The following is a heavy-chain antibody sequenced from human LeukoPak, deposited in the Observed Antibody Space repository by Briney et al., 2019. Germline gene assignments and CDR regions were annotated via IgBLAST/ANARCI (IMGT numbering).Heavy chain of an antibody. D-gene: IGHD1-26*01. CDR1: GFTFSSYA. J-gene: IGHJ3*02. Sequence: GGSLRLSCAGSGFTFSSYAMSWVRQAPGKGLEWVSAISGSGGSTYYADSVKGRFTISRDNSKNTLYLQMNSLRAEDTAVYYCAKVWSYSDAFDIWGQGTMVTVSS. V-gene: IGHV3-23*01. CDR3: AKVWSYSDAFDI. CDR2: ISGSGGST.